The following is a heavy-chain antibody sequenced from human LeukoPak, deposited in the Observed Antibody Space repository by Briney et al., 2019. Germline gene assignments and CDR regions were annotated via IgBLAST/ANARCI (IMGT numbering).Heavy chain of an antibody. CDR1: GGSISSGGYY. CDR3: ARGQEPAAAYDY. D-gene: IGHD2-2*01. V-gene: IGHV4-31*03. Sequence: SETLSLTCTVSGGSISSGGYYWSWIRQHPGKGLEWIGYIYYSGSTYYNPSLKSRVTISVDTSKNQFSLKLSSVTAADTAAYYCARGQEPAAAYDYWGQGTLVTVSS. J-gene: IGHJ4*02. CDR2: IYYSGST.